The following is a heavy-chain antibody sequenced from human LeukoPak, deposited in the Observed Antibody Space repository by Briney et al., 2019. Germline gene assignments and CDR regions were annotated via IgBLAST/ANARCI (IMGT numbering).Heavy chain of an antibody. CDR1: GYTFTGYY. J-gene: IGHJ4*02. Sequence: ASVKVSCTASGYTFTGYYMHWVRQAPGQGLEWMGWINPNSGGTNYAQKFQGRVTTTRDTSISTAYMELSRLRSDDTAVYYCASWAAATERRDFDYWGQGTLVTVSS. CDR2: INPNSGGT. V-gene: IGHV1-2*02. D-gene: IGHD2-15*01. CDR3: ASWAAATERRDFDY.